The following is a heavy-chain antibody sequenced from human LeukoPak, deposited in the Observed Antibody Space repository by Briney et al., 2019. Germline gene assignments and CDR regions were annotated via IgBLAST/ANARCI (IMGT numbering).Heavy chain of an antibody. CDR2: ISWNGGSI. CDR1: GFTLDDYA. J-gene: IGHJ4*02. Sequence: PGGSLRLSCAASGFTLDDYAMHWVRQAPGKGLEWVSGISWNGGSIGYADSVKGRFTISRDNAKNSLYLQMNSLRTEDTALYYCAEGLRFLEWLSPQDYWGQGTLVTVSS. CDR3: AEGLRFLEWLSPQDY. V-gene: IGHV3-9*01. D-gene: IGHD3-3*01.